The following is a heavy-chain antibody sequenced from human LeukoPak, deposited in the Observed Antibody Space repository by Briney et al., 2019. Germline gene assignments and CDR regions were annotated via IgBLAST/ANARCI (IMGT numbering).Heavy chain of an antibody. D-gene: IGHD6-13*01. Sequence: SETLSLTCTVSGGSISSGDYYWSWIRQPPGKGLEWIGYIYYSGSTYYNPSLKSRVTISVDTFKNQFSLKLSSVTAADTAVYYCASTIAAADLRLLDYWGQGTLVTVSS. CDR3: ASTIAAADLRLLDY. V-gene: IGHV4-30-4*01. CDR2: IYYSGST. J-gene: IGHJ4*02. CDR1: GGSISSGDYY.